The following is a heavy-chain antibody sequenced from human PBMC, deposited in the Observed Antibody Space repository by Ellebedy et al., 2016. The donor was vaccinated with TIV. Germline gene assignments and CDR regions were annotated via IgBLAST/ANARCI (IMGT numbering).Heavy chain of an antibody. J-gene: IGHJ4*02. D-gene: IGHD5-18*01. CDR2: MNPNSSNT. CDR1: GYTFTSYY. Sequence: ASVKVSCKASGYTFTSYYMHWVRQAPGQGLEWMGWMNPNSSNTGYAQKFQGRVTMTRNTSISTAYMEFSSLRSEDTAVYYCARDLAARVDTAMVLGYWGQGTLVTVSS. CDR3: ARDLAARVDTAMVLGY. V-gene: IGHV1-8*02.